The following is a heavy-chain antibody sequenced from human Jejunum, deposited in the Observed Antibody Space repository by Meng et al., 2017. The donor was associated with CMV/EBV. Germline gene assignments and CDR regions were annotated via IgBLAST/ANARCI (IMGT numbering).Heavy chain of an antibody. CDR2: INPGNGDT. J-gene: IGHJ4*02. CDR3: AREGFSSGWSHFDS. V-gene: IGHV1-3*01. CDR1: GYTVPFYA. Sequence: SGYTVPFYAMQWVRQAPGQRLEWMAWINPGNGDTEYSQKFQDRLTITVDTSANTASMELSSLRSEDTAVYYCAREGFSSGWSHFDSWGQGTLVTVSS. D-gene: IGHD6-19*01.